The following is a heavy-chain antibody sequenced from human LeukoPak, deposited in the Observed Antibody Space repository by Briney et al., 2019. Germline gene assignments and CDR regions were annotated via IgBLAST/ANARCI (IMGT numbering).Heavy chain of an antibody. D-gene: IGHD4-17*01. CDR2: VKQDGSEK. J-gene: IGHJ5*02. CDR1: GFTFSYW. CDR3: ARYHYGDHPFDP. Sequence: GGSLRLSCAASGFTFSYWMCWVRQAPGKGLEWVANVKQDGSEKRYMDSVEGRFTISRDNAKNSLYLQMNNLRAEDTAIYYCARYHYGDHPFDPWGQGTLVTVSS. V-gene: IGHV3-7*01.